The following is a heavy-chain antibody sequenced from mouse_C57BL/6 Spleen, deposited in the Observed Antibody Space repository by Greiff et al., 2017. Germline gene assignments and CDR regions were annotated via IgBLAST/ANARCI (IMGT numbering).Heavy chain of an antibody. J-gene: IGHJ2*01. CDR1: GYTFTSYW. V-gene: IGHV1-64*01. CDR3: ARNYYGSSYWFDY. Sequence: QVHVKQPGAELVKPGASVKLSCKASGYTFTSYWMHWVKQRPGQGLEWIGMIHPNSGSTNYNEKFKSKATLTVDKSSSTAYMQLSSLTSEDSAVYYCARNYYGSSYWFDYWGQGTTLTVSS. D-gene: IGHD1-1*01. CDR2: IHPNSGST.